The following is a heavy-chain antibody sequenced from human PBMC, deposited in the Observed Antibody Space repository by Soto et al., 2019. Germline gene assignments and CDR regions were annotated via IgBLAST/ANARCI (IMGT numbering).Heavy chain of an antibody. CDR1: GYTFTSYG. V-gene: IGHV1-18*01. CDR3: ARGRYGDY. J-gene: IGHJ4*02. D-gene: IGHD1-1*01. CDR2: ISAHNGNT. Sequence: QVHLVQSGAEVKKPGASVKVSCKASGYTFTSYGITWVRQAPGQGLEWMGWISAHNGNTDYEQKLQGRVMVTRDTSTSTAYMEVRCLRSDDTAVYYCARGRYGDYWGQGAVVTVSS.